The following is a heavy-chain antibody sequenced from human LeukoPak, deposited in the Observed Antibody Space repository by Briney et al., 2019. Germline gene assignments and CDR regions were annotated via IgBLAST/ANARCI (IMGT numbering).Heavy chain of an antibody. CDR2: IYPGDSDT. CDR1: GYPFTSYW. CDR3: AREHSGTSQGGDY. D-gene: IGHD1-26*01. V-gene: IGHV5-51*01. J-gene: IGHJ4*02. Sequence: GESLKISCKGSGYPFTSYWIGWVRQMPGKGLEWMGLIYPGDSDTRYSPSFQGQVTISADKSISTAYLQWSSLKASDTAMYYCAREHSGTSQGGDYWGQGTLVTVSS.